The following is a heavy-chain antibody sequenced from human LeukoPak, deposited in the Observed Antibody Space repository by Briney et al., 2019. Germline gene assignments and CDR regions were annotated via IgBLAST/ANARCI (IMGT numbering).Heavy chain of an antibody. Sequence: SETLSLTCAVYGGSFSGYYWSWIRQPPGKGLEWIGEINLSGSTNYNPSLKSRVTISVDTSKNQFSLKLSSVTAADTAVYYRARGGNDPKHYYYYGMDVWGQGTTVTVSS. J-gene: IGHJ6*02. V-gene: IGHV4-34*01. CDR1: GGSFSGYY. CDR2: INLSGST. D-gene: IGHD1-1*01. CDR3: ARGGNDPKHYYYYGMDV.